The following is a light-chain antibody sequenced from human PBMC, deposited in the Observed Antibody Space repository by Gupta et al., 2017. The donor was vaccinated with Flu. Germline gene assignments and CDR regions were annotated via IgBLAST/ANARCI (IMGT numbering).Light chain of an antibody. CDR2: DAS. Sequence: GDRVTITCQASQGISNYLNWYQQKLGKAPKLLIYDASNLETGIPSRFRGSGAGSDFTLTISSLQPEDTARYYCQQYYTLPLTFGGGTSVEVE. CDR1: QGISNY. CDR3: QQYYTLPLT. J-gene: IGKJ4*01. V-gene: IGKV1-33*01.